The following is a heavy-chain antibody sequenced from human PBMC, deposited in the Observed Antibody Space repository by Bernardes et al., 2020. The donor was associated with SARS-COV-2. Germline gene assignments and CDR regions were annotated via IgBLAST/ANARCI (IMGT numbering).Heavy chain of an antibody. Sequence: ALRLSCAASGFTFSSYWMSWVRQAPGKGLEWVANIKQDGSEKYYVDSVKGRFTISRDNAKNSLYLQMNSLRAEDTAVYYCARDWPDFWSDITYFDYWGQGTLVTVSS. J-gene: IGHJ4*02. CDR2: IKQDGSEK. CDR3: ARDWPDFWSDITYFDY. V-gene: IGHV3-7*05. D-gene: IGHD3-3*01. CDR1: GFTFSSYW.